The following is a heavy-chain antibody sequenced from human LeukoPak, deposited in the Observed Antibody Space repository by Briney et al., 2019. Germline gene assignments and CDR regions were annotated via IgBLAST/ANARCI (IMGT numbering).Heavy chain of an antibody. Sequence: SETLSLTCTVSGGSLSTSSYYWGWIRQPPGKGLEWIGSMFHSGSTYDNPSLRSRVTISVDTSKNQFSLKLSSVTAADTAVYYCARAYGSGSYFHWFDPWGQGTLVTVSS. CDR1: GGSLSTSSYY. J-gene: IGHJ5*02. CDR3: ARAYGSGSYFHWFDP. D-gene: IGHD3-10*01. CDR2: MFHSGST. V-gene: IGHV4-39*01.